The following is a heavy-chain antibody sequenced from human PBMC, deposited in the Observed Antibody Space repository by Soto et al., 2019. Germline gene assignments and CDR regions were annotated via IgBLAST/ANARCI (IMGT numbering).Heavy chain of an antibody. V-gene: IGHV1-3*01. CDR2: INASNGNT. CDR1: GGTFSSYA. CDR3: ARDADLYGMDV. Sequence: ASVKVSCKASGGTFSSYAISWVRQAPGQRLEWMGWINASNGNTNYSQKFQGRVTITRDTSTSTAYMELSSLRSEDTAVYYCARDADLYGMDVWGQGTTVTVSS. J-gene: IGHJ6*02.